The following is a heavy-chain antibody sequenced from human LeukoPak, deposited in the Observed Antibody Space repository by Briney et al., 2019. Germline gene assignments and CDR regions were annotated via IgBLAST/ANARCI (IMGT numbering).Heavy chain of an antibody. Sequence: SETLSLTCTVSGGSVSSGSYYWSWIRQPPGKGLEWIGYIYYSGSTNYNPSLKSRVTISVDTSKNRFSLKLSSVTAADTAVYYCARYYDSSGFLHYFDYWGQGTLVTVSS. D-gene: IGHD3-22*01. V-gene: IGHV4-61*01. J-gene: IGHJ4*02. CDR3: ARYYDSSGFLHYFDY. CDR1: GGSVSSGSYY. CDR2: IYYSGST.